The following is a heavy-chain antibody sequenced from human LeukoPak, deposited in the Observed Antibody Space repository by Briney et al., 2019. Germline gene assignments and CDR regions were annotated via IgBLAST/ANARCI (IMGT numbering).Heavy chain of an antibody. D-gene: IGHD2-15*01. CDR1: GFTFSSYD. Sequence: QPGGSLRLSCAASGFTFSSYDMHWVRQATGKGLEWVSVIGTAGDTYYPGSVKGRFTISRENAKNSLYLQMNSLRAGDTAVYYCARRAGYCSGGSCLPDWYFDLWGRGTLVTVSS. J-gene: IGHJ2*01. CDR3: ARRAGYCSGGSCLPDWYFDL. V-gene: IGHV3-13*01. CDR2: IGTAGDT.